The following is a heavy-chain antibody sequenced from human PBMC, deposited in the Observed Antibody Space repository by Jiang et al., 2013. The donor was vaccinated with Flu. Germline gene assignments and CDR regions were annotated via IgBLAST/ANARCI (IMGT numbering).Heavy chain of an antibody. CDR1: GFTFSSYW. J-gene: IGHJ4*02. V-gene: IGHV3-7*03. CDR2: IKGDGSEK. CDR3: ARYSVNYHADDC. D-gene: IGHD1-26*01. Sequence: GGLVQPGGSLRLSCAASGFTFSSYWMTWVRQAPGKGLEWVANIKGDGSEKYYVDSVKGRFTISRDNSKNSLNLQMNSLRVEDTAVYYCARYSVNYHADDCWGQGTLVIVSS.